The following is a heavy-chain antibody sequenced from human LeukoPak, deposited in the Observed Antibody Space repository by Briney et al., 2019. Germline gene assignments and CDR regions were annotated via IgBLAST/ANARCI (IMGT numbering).Heavy chain of an antibody. CDR1: GASISSYS. CDR2: IYNSATT. J-gene: IGHJ6*03. Sequence: SETLSLTCSVSGASISSYSWSWIRQTPGKGLEWIGYIYNSATTNYNPSLKSRLTISVDMSKNQISLKLTSVTAADTAVYYCARNSSSSWGYYSMDVWGKGTTVTVSS. CDR3: ARNSSSSWGYYSMDV. D-gene: IGHD6-13*01. V-gene: IGHV4-59*01.